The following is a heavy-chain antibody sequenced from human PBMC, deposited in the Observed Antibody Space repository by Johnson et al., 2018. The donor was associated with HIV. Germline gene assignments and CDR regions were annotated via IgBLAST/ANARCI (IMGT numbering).Heavy chain of an antibody. D-gene: IGHD2-15*01. J-gene: IGHJ3*02. V-gene: IGHV3-20*04. CDR2: INWYGGTT. CDR1: GFKFDDYG. Sequence: VQLVESGGNVVRPGGSLRLFCAASGFKFDDYGMSWVRQVPGKGLEWVSGINWYGGTTTYADSVKGRFIISRDNSKNTLHLQMNNLSAEDTAFYYCVRGIRYCTGGNCYSDAFDIWGQGTLVTVSS. CDR3: VRGIRYCTGGNCYSDAFDI.